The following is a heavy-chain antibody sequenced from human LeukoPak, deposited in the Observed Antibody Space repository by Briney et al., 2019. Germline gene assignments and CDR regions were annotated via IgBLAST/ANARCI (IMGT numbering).Heavy chain of an antibody. J-gene: IGHJ4*02. CDR2: INHSGST. V-gene: IGHV4-34*01. CDR3: ARGGGRIQHDY. D-gene: IGHD5-18*01. CDR1: GGSFSGYY. Sequence: SETLSLTCAVYGGSFSGYYWSWIRQPPGKGLEWIGEINHSGSTNYNPSLKSRVTISVDTSKNQFSLKLSSVTAADTAVYYCARGGGRIQHDYWGQGTLVTVSS.